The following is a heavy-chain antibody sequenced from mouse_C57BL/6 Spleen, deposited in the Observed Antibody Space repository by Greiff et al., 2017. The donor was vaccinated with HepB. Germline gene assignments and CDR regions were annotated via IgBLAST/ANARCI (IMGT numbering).Heavy chain of an antibody. V-gene: IGHV5-4*01. J-gene: IGHJ4*01. CDR3: AREPDYYGNAMDY. D-gene: IGHD1-1*01. Sequence: EVKVVESGGGLVKPGGSLKLSCAASGFTFSSYAMSWVRQTPEKRLEWVATISDGGSYTYYPDNVKGRFTISRDNAKNNLYLQMSHLKSEDTAMYYCAREPDYYGNAMDYWGQGTSVTVSS. CDR1: GFTFSSYA. CDR2: ISDGGSYT.